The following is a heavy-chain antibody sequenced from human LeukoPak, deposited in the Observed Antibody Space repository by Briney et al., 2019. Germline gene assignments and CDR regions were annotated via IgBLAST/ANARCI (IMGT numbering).Heavy chain of an antibody. CDR1: GGSFSGYY. CDR2: INHSGST. D-gene: IGHD6-13*01. V-gene: IGHV4-34*01. J-gene: IGHJ4*02. CDR3: ARGAAAAGPFPFDY. Sequence: PSETLSLTCAVYGGSFSGYYWSWIRQPPGKGLEWIGEINHSGSTNYNPSLKSRVTISVDTSKNQFSLKLSSVTAADTAVYYCARGAAAAGPFPFDYWGQGTLVTVSS.